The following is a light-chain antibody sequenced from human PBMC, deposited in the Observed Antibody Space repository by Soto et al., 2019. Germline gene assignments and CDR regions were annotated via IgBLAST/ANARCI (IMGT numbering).Light chain of an antibody. J-gene: IGLJ2*01. V-gene: IGLV2-14*01. CDR1: SSDVGGYKY. CDR2: EVS. Sequence: VLTQPASVSGSPGQSITISCTGTSSDVGGYKYVSWYQQHPGKAPKLMIYEVSNRPSGVSNRFSGSKSGNTASLTISGLQAEDEADYYCSSYTSGTTLVVFGGGTKVTVL. CDR3: SSYTSGTTLVV.